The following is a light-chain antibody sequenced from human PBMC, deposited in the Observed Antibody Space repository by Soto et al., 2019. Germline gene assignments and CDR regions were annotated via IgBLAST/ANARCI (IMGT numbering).Light chain of an antibody. V-gene: IGLV2-14*03. CDR1: SSDVGSYDY. CDR3: CAYSPSGTHA. Sequence: QSVLTQPPSASGSPGQSVTISCTGTSSDVGSYDYVSWHQQHPGKAPKLIIYDVNNRPSGVPSRFSGSKSGNTASLIISGLQTEDEADYYCCAYSPSGTHAFGTGTKVTVL. J-gene: IGLJ1*01. CDR2: DVN.